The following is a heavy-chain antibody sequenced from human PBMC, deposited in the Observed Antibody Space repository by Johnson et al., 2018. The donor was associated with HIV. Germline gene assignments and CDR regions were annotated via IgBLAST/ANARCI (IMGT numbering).Heavy chain of an antibody. Sequence: VQVVESGGVVVQPGGSLRLSCAASGFTFDDYAMHWVRQAPGKGLEWVSLISWAGGSTYYAASVTGRFTISRDHSKTSLYLQMNSLRTEDTALYYCAKDIQFWEWQSAFDIWGQGTMVTVSS. CDR3: AKDIQFWEWQSAFDI. CDR2: ISWAGGST. D-gene: IGHD3-3*01. J-gene: IGHJ3*02. V-gene: IGHV3-43*01. CDR1: GFTFDDYA.